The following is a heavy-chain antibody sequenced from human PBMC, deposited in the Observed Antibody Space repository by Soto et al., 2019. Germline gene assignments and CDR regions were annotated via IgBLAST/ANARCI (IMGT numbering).Heavy chain of an antibody. CDR3: AGRLVVVVAATPPAVDI. CDR2: ISSNSGTI. Sequence: GGSLRLSCAASGFTFSSYSMNWVRQAPGKGLEWVSFISSNSGTIYYADSVEGRFTISRDNAKNSLYLQMNSLRDEDTAVSYCAGRLVVVVAATPPAVDIWGQGTMVTVS. CDR1: GFTFSSYS. D-gene: IGHD2-15*01. J-gene: IGHJ3*02. V-gene: IGHV3-48*02.